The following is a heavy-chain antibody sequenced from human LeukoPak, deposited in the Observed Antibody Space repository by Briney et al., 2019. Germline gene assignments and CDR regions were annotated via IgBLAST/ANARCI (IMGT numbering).Heavy chain of an antibody. CDR3: ARPEDYGDSSDVFDY. CDR1: GFTVSNNY. D-gene: IGHD4-17*01. J-gene: IGHJ4*02. Sequence: GGSLRLSCAASGFTVSNNYMSWVRQAPGKGLEWVSAIYSGGNTYYSDSVKGRFTISRDNSKNTLYLQMNSLRAEDTAVYYCARPEDYGDSSDVFDYWGQGTLVTVSS. CDR2: IYSGGNT. V-gene: IGHV3-53*01.